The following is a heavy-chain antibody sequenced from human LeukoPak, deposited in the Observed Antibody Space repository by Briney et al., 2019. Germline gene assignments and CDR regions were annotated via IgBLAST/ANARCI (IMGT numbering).Heavy chain of an antibody. Sequence: GASVKVSCKASGYTFTSYDINWVRQATGQGLEWMGWMNPNSGNTGYAQKFQGRVTITRNTSISTAYMELSSLRSEDTAVYYCARANWNYRDAFDIWGQGTMDTVSS. CDR3: ARANWNYRDAFDI. J-gene: IGHJ3*02. CDR2: MNPNSGNT. D-gene: IGHD1-7*01. V-gene: IGHV1-8*03. CDR1: GYTFTSYD.